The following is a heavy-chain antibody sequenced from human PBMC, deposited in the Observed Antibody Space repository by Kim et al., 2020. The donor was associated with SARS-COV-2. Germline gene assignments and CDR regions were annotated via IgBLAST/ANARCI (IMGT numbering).Heavy chain of an antibody. D-gene: IGHD5-12*01. CDR3: AKAPQVDIVATMLGGAYFYYYGMDV. Sequence: GGSLRLSCAASGFTFSSYGMHWVRQAPGKGLEWVAVISYDGSNKYYADSVKGRFTISRDNSKNTLYLQMNSLRAEDTAVYYCAKAPQVDIVATMLGGAYFYYYGMDVWGQGPTVTVSS. J-gene: IGHJ6*02. V-gene: IGHV3-30*18. CDR2: ISYDGSNK. CDR1: GFTFSSYG.